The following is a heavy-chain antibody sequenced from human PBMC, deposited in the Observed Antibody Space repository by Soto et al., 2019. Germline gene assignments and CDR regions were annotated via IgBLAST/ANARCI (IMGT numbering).Heavy chain of an antibody. J-gene: IGHJ6*02. V-gene: IGHV4-31*03. CDR3: ARDVGTYYDSSGYYYSYYGMDV. D-gene: IGHD3-22*01. Sequence: SETLSLTCTVSGGSISSGGYYWSWIRQHPGKGLEWIGYIYYSGSTYYNPSLKSRVTISVDTSKNQFSLKLSSVTAADTAVYYRARDVGTYYDSSGYYYSYYGMDVWGQGTTVTVSS. CDR1: GGSISSGGYY. CDR2: IYYSGST.